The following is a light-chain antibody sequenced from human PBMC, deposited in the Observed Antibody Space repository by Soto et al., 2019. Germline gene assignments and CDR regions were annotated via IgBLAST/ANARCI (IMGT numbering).Light chain of an antibody. V-gene: IGKV3-15*01. Sequence: MTQSPAPLSVSPGERATLSCRASQSVSSNLAWYQQKPGQAPRLLIYGASTRATGIPARFSGSGSGTEFTLTISSLQSEDFAVYYCQQYNNWPPWTFGQGTKVEIK. CDR1: QSVSSN. CDR2: GAS. J-gene: IGKJ1*01. CDR3: QQYNNWPPWT.